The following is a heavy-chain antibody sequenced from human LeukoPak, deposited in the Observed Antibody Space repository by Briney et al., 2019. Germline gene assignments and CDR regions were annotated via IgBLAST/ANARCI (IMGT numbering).Heavy chain of an antibody. CDR1: GFTFSDYY. V-gene: IGHV3-11*04. CDR2: ISSSGSTI. CDR3: ARDAIVATTNYYYYYMDV. Sequence: GGSLRLSCAASGFTFSDYYMSWIRQAPGKGLEWVSYISSSGSTIYYADSVKDRFTISRDNAKNSLYLQMNSLRAEDTAVYYCARDAIVATTNYYYYYMDVWGKGTTVTVSS. D-gene: IGHD5-12*01. J-gene: IGHJ6*03.